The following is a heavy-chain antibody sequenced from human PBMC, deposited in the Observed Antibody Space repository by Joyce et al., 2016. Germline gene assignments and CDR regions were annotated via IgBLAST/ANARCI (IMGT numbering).Heavy chain of an antibody. CDR3: ASDIVVVSAGTDYFDY. J-gene: IGHJ4*02. CDR2: IYHTRSA. V-gene: IGHV4-39*02. Sequence: QLQLQESGPGLVKPSETLSLTCTVSGGSINNSTYYWGWIRQPPGKGLEGVGSIYHTRSAYYKTSRKSRVTISVDTSKNHFSLKLNSVSAADTAVYYCASDIVVVSAGTDYFDYWGQGSLVTVSS. D-gene: IGHD2-2*01. CDR1: GGSINNSTYY.